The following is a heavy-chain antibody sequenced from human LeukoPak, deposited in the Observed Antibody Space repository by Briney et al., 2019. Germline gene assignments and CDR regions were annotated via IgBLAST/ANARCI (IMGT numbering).Heavy chain of an antibody. CDR1: GFTFSSYS. D-gene: IGHD3-3*01. Sequence: PGGSLSLSRAASGFTFSSYSMNWVRQAPGTGLERVSYISSSSSTIYYADPVKGRFTISRDNAKNSLYLQMNSRRAEDTAVYYCARDAEDYYDFWSGPWGYFDYWGQGTLVTVST. J-gene: IGHJ4*02. V-gene: IGHV3-48*01. CDR2: ISSSSSTI. CDR3: ARDAEDYYDFWSGPWGYFDY.